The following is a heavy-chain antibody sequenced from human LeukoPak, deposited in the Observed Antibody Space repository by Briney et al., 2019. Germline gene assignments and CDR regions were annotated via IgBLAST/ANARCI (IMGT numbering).Heavy chain of an antibody. CDR3: ARRGYDYYGMDV. Sequence: ASVKVSCKASGYTFTSYDINWVRQATGQGLEWMGWMNPNSGNTGYAQKFQGRVTMTRNTSISTAYMELSSLRSEDTAVYYCARRGYDYYGMDVWGQGTTVTVSS. J-gene: IGHJ6*02. CDR1: GYTFTSYD. D-gene: IGHD2-15*01. V-gene: IGHV1-8*01. CDR2: MNPNSGNT.